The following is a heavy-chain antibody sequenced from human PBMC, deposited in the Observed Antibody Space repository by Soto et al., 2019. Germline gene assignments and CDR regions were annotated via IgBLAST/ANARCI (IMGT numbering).Heavy chain of an antibody. CDR3: ARLKEWNGYLIEGYYMDV. CDR2: IYYSGST. J-gene: IGHJ6*03. V-gene: IGHV4-59*08. Sequence: KPSETLSLTCTVSGGSISSYYWSWIRQPPGKGLEWIGYIYYSGSTNYNPSLKSRVTISVDTSKNQFSLKLSSVTAADTAVYYCARLKEWNGYLIEGYYMDVWGKGTTVTVSS. D-gene: IGHD3-3*01. CDR1: GGSISSYY.